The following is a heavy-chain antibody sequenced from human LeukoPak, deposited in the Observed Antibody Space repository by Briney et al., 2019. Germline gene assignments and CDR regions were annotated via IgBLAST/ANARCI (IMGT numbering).Heavy chain of an antibody. V-gene: IGHV3-21*01. CDR2: ISSSSSYI. D-gene: IGHD3-22*01. CDR1: GFTFSSYS. CDR3: ARDRAYYYDSSGYFPGDFDY. J-gene: IGHJ4*02. Sequence: PGGSLRLSCAASGFTFSSYSMNWVRQAPGKGLEWVSSISSSSSYIYYADSVKGRFTISRDNAKNSLYLQMNSLRAEDTAVYYCARDRAYYYDSSGYFPGDFDYWGQGTLVTVSS.